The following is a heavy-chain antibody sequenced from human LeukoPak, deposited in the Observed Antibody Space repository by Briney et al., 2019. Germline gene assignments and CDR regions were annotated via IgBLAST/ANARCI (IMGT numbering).Heavy chain of an antibody. J-gene: IGHJ6*04. V-gene: IGHV4-4*07. D-gene: IGHD2-2*01. CDR2: IYTSGST. Sequence: PSEALSLTCTVSGGSISSYYWSWIRQPAGKGLEWIGRIYTSGSTNHNPSLKSRVTMSVDTSKNQFSLKLSSVTAADTAVYYCAIARTTAFMYVWAKGTTVTVSS. CDR1: GGSISSYY. CDR3: AIARTTAFMYV.